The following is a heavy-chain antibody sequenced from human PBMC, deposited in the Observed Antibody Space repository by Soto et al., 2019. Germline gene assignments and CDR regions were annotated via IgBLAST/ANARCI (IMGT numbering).Heavy chain of an antibody. V-gene: IGHV1-69*06. D-gene: IGHD3-3*01. CDR1: GGTFSSYA. Sequence: SVKVSCKASGGTFSSYAISWVRQAPGQGLEWMGGIIPIFGTANYAQKFQGRVTITADKSTSTAYMELSSLRSEDTAVYYCARVSWYDFWSGPGYFDYWGQGTL. CDR2: IIPIFGTA. CDR3: ARVSWYDFWSGPGYFDY. J-gene: IGHJ4*02.